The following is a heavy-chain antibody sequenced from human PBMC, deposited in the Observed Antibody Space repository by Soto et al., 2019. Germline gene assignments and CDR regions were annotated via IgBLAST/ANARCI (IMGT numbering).Heavy chain of an antibody. V-gene: IGHV3-23*01. Sequence: SLRLSCAASGFTFSTYAMGWVRQAPGKGLDWVSSISSSSGSTFYADSVKGRFTISRDNSENTLSLQMNSLRAEDTAVYYCAQQPLKVPLSFDYWGQRTLVTDSS. CDR1: GFTFSTYA. CDR2: ISSSSGST. CDR3: AQQPLKVPLSFDY. J-gene: IGHJ4*02.